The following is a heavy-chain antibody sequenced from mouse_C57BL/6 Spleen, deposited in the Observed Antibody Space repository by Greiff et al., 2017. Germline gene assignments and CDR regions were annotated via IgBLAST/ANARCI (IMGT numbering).Heavy chain of an antibody. CDR3: ARGRGAMDY. Sequence: EVKLVESGPVLVKPGASVKMSCKASGYTFTDYYMNWVKQSHGKSLEWIGVINPYNGGTSYNQKFKGKATLTVDKSSSTAYMELNSLTSEDSAVYYCARGRGAMDYWGQGTSVTVSS. CDR1: GYTFTDYY. CDR2: INPYNGGT. V-gene: IGHV1-19*01. J-gene: IGHJ4*01.